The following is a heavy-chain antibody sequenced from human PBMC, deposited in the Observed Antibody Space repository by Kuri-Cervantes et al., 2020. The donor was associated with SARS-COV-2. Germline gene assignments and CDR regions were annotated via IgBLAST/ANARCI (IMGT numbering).Heavy chain of an antibody. D-gene: IGHD6-6*01. J-gene: IGHJ4*02. Sequence: GESLKISCAASGFTFSSYAMHWVRQAPVKGLEWVAVISFDGNNKYYADSVKGRFTISRDNSKNALYLQMNSLRAEDTAVYYCARDLGYSSSSYSYWGQGTLVTVSS. CDR2: ISFDGNNK. V-gene: IGHV3-30*04. CDR1: GFTFSSYA. CDR3: ARDLGYSSSSYSY.